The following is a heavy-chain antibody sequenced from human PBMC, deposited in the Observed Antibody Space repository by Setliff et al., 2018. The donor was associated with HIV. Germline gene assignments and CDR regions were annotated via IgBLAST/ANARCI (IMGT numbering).Heavy chain of an antibody. V-gene: IGHV4-59*01. CDR1: GGSISSYY. CDR2: IYYSGST. Sequence: SETLSLTCTVSGGSISSYYWSWIRQPPGKGLGWIGYIYYSGSTNYNPSLKSRVTISVDTSKNQFSLKLSSVTAADTAVYYCARGYPGIAVAGLSYYYYYYMDVWGKGTTVTVSS. D-gene: IGHD6-19*01. CDR3: ARGYPGIAVAGLSYYYYYYMDV. J-gene: IGHJ6*03.